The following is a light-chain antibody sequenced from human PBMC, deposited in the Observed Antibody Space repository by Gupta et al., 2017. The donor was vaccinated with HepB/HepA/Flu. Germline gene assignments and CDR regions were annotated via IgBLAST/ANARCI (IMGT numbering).Light chain of an antibody. V-gene: IGLV2-8*01. CDR2: DVN. J-gene: IGLJ1*01. Sequence: QSALTQPPSASGSPGQSVTISCTGTSRDVGSYNFVSWYQQHPHKAPKLILYDVNKRPSGVPDRFSGSKSGNTASLTVSGLQAEDEADYYCSSYADSNNYVFGTGTWVTVL. CDR3: SSYADSNNYV. CDR1: SRDVGSYNF.